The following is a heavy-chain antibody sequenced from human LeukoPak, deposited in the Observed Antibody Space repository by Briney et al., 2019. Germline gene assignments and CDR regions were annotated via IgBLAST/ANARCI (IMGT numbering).Heavy chain of an antibody. CDR3: ARDLKFGGVIVPPGY. CDR2: INPNSGGT. V-gene: IGHV1-2*06. J-gene: IGHJ4*02. D-gene: IGHD3-16*02. CDR1: GYTFTGYY. Sequence: VASVKVSCKASGYTFTGYYMHWVRQAPGQGLEWIGRINPNSGGTNYAQKFQGRVTMTRDTSISTAYMELSRLRSDDTAVYYCARDLKFGGVIVPPGYWGQGTLVTVSS.